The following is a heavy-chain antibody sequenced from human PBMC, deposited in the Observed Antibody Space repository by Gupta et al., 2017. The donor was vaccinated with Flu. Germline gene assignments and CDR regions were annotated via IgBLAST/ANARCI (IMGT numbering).Heavy chain of an antibody. CDR1: GFSFSNYY. V-gene: IGHV3-21*01. J-gene: IGHJ3*02. CDR3: ARSWDRRDAFDI. Sequence: EVQLVESGGGMVKPGGSLRLSCAASGFSFSNYYMNWVRQAPGKGLEVVSSISSSSSYIYYADSVKGRFTISRDNAENSLYLQMNSLRAEDMAVFYCARSWDRRDAFDIWGQGTMVTVSS. CDR2: ISSSSSYI. D-gene: IGHD1-26*01.